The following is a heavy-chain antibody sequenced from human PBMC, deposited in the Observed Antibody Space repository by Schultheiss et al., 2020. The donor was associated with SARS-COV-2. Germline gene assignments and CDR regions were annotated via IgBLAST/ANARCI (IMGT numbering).Heavy chain of an antibody. D-gene: IGHD3-3*01. CDR2: INPNSGGT. J-gene: IGHJ3*02. CDR1: GYTFTGYY. Sequence: ASVKVSCKASGYTFTGYYMHWVRQAPGQGLEWMGWINPNSGGTNYAQKFQGRVTMTTDTSTSTAYMELRSLRSDDTAVYYCARDHFRRLSITIFGVGDAFDIWGQGTMVTVSS. V-gene: IGHV1-2*02. CDR3: ARDHFRRLSITIFGVGDAFDI.